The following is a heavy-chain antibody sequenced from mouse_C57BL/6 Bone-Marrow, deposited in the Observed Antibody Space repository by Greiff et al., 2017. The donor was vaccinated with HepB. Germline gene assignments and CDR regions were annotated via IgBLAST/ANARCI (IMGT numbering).Heavy chain of an antibody. CDR3: ARRRLRRVPLFDY. CDR1: GYTFTSYW. CDR2: IYPSDSET. V-gene: IGHV1-61*01. D-gene: IGHD2-2*01. J-gene: IGHJ2*01. Sequence: QVQLQQPGAELVRPGSSVKLSCKASGYTFTSYWMDWVTQRPGQGLEWIGNIYPSDSETHYNQKFKDKATLTVDKSSSTAYMQLSRLTSEDSAVYYCARRRLRRVPLFDYWGQGTTLTVSS.